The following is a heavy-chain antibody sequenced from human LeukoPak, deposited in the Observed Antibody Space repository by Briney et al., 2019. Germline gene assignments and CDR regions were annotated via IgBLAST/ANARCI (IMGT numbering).Heavy chain of an antibody. D-gene: IGHD3-9*01. J-gene: IGHJ4*02. CDR3: AKDGWELDLYDILTGCFDY. CDR1: GFTFSSYA. CDR2: ISGSGGST. V-gene: IGHV3-23*01. Sequence: GGSLRLSCAASGFTFSSYAMSWVRQAPGKGLEWVSAISGSGGSTYYADSVKGRFTISRDNSKNTLYLQMNSLRAEDTAVYYCAKDGWELDLYDILTGCFDYWGQGTLVTVSS.